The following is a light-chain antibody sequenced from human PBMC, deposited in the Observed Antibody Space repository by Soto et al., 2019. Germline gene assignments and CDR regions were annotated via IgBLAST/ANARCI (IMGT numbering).Light chain of an antibody. J-gene: IGKJ1*01. Sequence: ESVLTQSPGTLSLSPGERVTLSCRASQSVFNNYLAWYQQKPGQAPRLLIYGASTRATGIPDRFGGSGSGTEFTLTITRLEPEDFAVYYCQQYGSSLTWTFGQGTTVEIK. CDR2: GAS. V-gene: IGKV3-20*01. CDR3: QQYGSSLTWT. CDR1: QSVFNNY.